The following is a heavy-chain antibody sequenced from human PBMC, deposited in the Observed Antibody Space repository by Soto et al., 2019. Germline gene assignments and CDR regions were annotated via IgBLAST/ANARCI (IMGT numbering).Heavy chain of an antibody. CDR2: IYYSGST. CDR3: ARATTQLRTYAFDI. CDR1: GGSISSGGYY. D-gene: IGHD3-16*01. Sequence: SETLSLTCTVSGGSISSGGYYWSWLRQHPGKGLEWIGYIYYSGSTYYNPSLKSRVTISVDTSKNQFSLKLSSVTAADTAVYYCARATTQLRTYAFDIRGQGTMVTVS. V-gene: IGHV4-31*03. J-gene: IGHJ3*02.